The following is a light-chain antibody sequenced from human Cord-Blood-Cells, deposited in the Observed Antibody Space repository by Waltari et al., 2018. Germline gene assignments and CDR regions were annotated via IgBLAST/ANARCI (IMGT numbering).Light chain of an antibody. CDR2: GAS. J-gene: IGKJ2*01. CDR1: QSFSSN. V-gene: IGKV3-15*01. Sequence: EIVMTQSPATLSVSPGERATLSCRASQSFSSNLAWYQQKPGQAPRILIYGASTRATGIPARFSGSGSGTEFTLTISSLQSEDFAVYYCQQYNNWPPYTFGQGTKLEIK. CDR3: QQYNNWPPYT.